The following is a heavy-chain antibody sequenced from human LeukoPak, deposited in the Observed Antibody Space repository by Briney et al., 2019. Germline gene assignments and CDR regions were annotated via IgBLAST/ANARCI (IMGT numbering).Heavy chain of an antibody. V-gene: IGHV1-69*04. Sequence: ASVKVSCKASGGTFSSYAISWVRQAPGQGLEWMGRIIPILGIANYAQKFQGRVTITADKSTSTAYMELSSLRSKDTAVYYCASLRDGYNDHWYFDLWGRGTLVTVSS. J-gene: IGHJ2*01. CDR3: ASLRDGYNDHWYFDL. CDR2: IIPILGIA. CDR1: GGTFSSYA. D-gene: IGHD5-12*01.